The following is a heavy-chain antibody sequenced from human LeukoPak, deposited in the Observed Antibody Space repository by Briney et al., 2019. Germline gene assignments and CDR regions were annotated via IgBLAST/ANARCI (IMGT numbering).Heavy chain of an antibody. CDR1: GYSFTSYW. D-gene: IGHD3-22*01. CDR2: IYPGDSDT. Sequence: GESLKISCKGSGYSFTSYWIGWVRQMPGKGLEWMGIIYPGDSDTRYSPSFQGQVTISADKSISTAYLQWSSLKASDTAMYYCAVMDSGYDFLPYDSSGYFDYWGQGTLVTVSS. J-gene: IGHJ4*02. CDR3: AVMDSGYDFLPYDSSGYFDY. V-gene: IGHV5-51*01.